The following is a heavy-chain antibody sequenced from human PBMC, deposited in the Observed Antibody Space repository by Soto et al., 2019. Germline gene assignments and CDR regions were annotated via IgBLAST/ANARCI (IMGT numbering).Heavy chain of an antibody. CDR2: INHSGST. CDR3: ARGHIAAAGTDY. V-gene: IGHV4-34*01. J-gene: IGHJ4*02. D-gene: IGHD6-13*01. CDR1: GGSFSGYY. Sequence: SETLSLTCAVYGGSFSGYYWSWIRQPPGKGLEWIGEINHSGSTNYNPSLKSRVTISVDTSKNQFSLKLSSVTAADTAVYYCARGHIAAAGTDYWAQGTLVTVSS.